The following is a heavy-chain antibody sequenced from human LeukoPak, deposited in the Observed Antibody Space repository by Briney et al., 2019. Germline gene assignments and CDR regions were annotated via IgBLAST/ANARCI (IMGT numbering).Heavy chain of an antibody. CDR1: GFTVSSNY. CDR3: ARDGGWRYSSSKKDAFDI. Sequence: PGGSLRLSCAASGFTVSSNYMSWVRQAPGKGLEWVSVIYSGGSTYYADSVKGRFTISRDNSKNTLYLQMNSLRAEDTAVYYCARDGGWRYSSSKKDAFDIWGQGTMVTVSS. D-gene: IGHD6-13*01. V-gene: IGHV3-53*01. CDR2: IYSGGST. J-gene: IGHJ3*02.